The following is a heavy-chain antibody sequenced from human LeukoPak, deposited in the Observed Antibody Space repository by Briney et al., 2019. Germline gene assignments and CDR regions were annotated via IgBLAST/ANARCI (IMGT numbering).Heavy chain of an antibody. Sequence: KTSETLSLTCTVSGGSISSSSYYWGWIRQPPGEGLEWIGSIYHSGSTYYNPSLKSRVTISLDTSKNQFSLKVGSMTAADTAVYYCARAGGYGLIDYWGQGTMVTVSS. D-gene: IGHD5-18*01. V-gene: IGHV4-39*07. CDR3: ARAGGYGLIDY. CDR2: IYHSGST. CDR1: GGSISSSSYY. J-gene: IGHJ4*02.